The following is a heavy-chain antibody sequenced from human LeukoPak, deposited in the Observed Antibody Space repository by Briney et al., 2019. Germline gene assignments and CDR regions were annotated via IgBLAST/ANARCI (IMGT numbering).Heavy chain of an antibody. Sequence: PGGSLRPSCAASGFTFSSYAMSWVRQAPGKGLEWVSAISSSGGSPYYADSVKGRFTISRDNSKNTLYLQMNSLRAEDTAVYYCAKDAAGISAASTWFDPWGQGTLVTVSS. V-gene: IGHV3-23*01. CDR3: AKDAAGISAASTWFDP. J-gene: IGHJ5*02. CDR1: GFTFSSYA. CDR2: ISSSGGSP. D-gene: IGHD6-13*01.